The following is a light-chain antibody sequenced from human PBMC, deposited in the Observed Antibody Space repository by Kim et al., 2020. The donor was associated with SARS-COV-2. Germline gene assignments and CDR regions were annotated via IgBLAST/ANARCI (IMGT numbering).Light chain of an antibody. CDR1: SGSIATNY. CDR3: QSYDSNNHWV. CDR2: EDK. J-gene: IGLJ3*02. Sequence: NFMLTQPHSVSESPGKTVTISCTRSSGSIATNYVQWYQQRPGRSPTTVIYEDKKRPSGVPDRFSGSVDSSSNSASLTISGLKTEDEADYYSQSYDSNNHWVFGGGTQLTVL. V-gene: IGLV6-57*01.